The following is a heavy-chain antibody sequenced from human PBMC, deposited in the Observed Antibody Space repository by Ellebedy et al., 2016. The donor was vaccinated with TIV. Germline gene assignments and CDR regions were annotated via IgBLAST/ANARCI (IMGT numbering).Heavy chain of an antibody. J-gene: IGHJ6*03. CDR2: IYTSGST. Sequence: SETLSLXXTVSGGSISSGSYYWSWIRQPAGKGLEWIGRIYTSGSTNYNPSLKSRVTISVDTSKNQFSLKLSSVTAADTAVYYCARAVPAVVITRYYYYMDVWGKGTTVTVSS. CDR1: GGSISSGSYY. CDR3: ARAVPAVVITRYYYYMDV. D-gene: IGHD3-22*01. V-gene: IGHV4-61*02.